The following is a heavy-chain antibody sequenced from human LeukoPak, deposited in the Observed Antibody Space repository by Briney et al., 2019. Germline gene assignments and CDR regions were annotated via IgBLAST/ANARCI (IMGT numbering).Heavy chain of an antibody. J-gene: IGHJ5*02. D-gene: IGHD1-26*01. V-gene: IGHV3-53*01. Sequence: GGSLRLSCAASGFTVSSNYMSWVRQAPGKGLEWVSVIYSGGSTYYADSVKGRFTISRDNSKNTLYLQMNSLRAEDTAVYYCARAPSYSGWFDPWGQGTLVTVSS. CDR2: IYSGGST. CDR3: ARAPSYSGWFDP. CDR1: GFTVSSNY.